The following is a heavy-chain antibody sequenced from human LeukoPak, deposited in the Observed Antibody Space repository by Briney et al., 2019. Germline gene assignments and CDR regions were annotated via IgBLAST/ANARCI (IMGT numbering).Heavy chain of an antibody. Sequence: GESLKISCKGSGYSFTSYWIGWVRQMPGKGLEWMGIIYPGGSDTRYSPSFQGQVTISADKSISTAYLQWSSLKASDTAMYYCARQRSMVRGVINWFDPWGQGTLVTVSS. D-gene: IGHD3-10*01. CDR2: IYPGGSDT. CDR3: ARQRSMVRGVINWFDP. V-gene: IGHV5-51*01. CDR1: GYSFTSYW. J-gene: IGHJ5*02.